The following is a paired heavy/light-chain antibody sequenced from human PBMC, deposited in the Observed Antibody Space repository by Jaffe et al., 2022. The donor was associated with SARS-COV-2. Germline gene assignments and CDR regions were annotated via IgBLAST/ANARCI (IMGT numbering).Heavy chain of an antibody. CDR2: INGDGSST. CDR3: VRERIVASLNLDYYFDY. Sequence: EVQLVESGGGLIQPGGSLRLSCAASGFRFSDSWMHWVRQGPETGLMWVSRINGDGSSTNYAQSVKGRFTVSRDNAKNTLDLQMNSLRGEDTAVYYCVRERIVASLNLDYYFDYWGQGTLVTVS. CDR1: GFRFSDSW. J-gene: IGHJ4*02. V-gene: IGHV3-74*01. D-gene: IGHD3-3*01.
Light chain of an antibody. CDR1: QSVGTN. V-gene: IGKV3-15*01. Sequence: EILMTQSPATLSVSPGETATLSCGASQSVGTNLAWYQQKPGQAPRPLIYGASIRATGVPARFSGSGSGTQFTLTISSLQSDDCAVYYCQQYNNWPFMYTFGQGTKVEI. CDR3: QQYNNWPFMYT. CDR2: GAS. J-gene: IGKJ2*01.